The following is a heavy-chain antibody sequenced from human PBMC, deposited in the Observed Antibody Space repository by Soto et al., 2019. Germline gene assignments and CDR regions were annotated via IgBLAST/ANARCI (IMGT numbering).Heavy chain of an antibody. D-gene: IGHD2-2*01. J-gene: IGHJ5*02. CDR2: ISGYNGNT. CDR1: GYSFSTNG. Sequence: ASVKGSCKASGYSFSTNGITWVLRAPGQGLEWLGRISGYNGNTKYADKLQGRVTMTTETSTNTAYMELRSLTSDDTAAYYCALIDTSARGNCFAPSAQRNPVTVYS. V-gene: IGHV1-18*01. CDR3: ALIDTSARGNCFAP.